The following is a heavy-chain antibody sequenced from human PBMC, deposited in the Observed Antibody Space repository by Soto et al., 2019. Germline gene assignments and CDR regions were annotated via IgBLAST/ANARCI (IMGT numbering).Heavy chain of an antibody. Sequence: QVQLQESGPGLVKPSETLSLTCIVSGDSMDSFYWNWIRQPPGKGLEWIGNIYYTGNTNYNPSLKSRVSISIDTSKNQFSLQLNSVTAADTAIYYCXRDATLRHWGHGTLVTVSS. D-gene: IGHD2-15*01. CDR1: GDSMDSFY. CDR3: XRDATLRH. CDR2: IYYTGNT. V-gene: IGHV4-59*01. J-gene: IGHJ4*01.